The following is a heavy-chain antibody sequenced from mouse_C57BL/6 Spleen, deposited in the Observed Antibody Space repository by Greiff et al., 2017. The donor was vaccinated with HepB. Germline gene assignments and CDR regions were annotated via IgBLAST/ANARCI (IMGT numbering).Heavy chain of an antibody. Sequence: EVQVVESGPGLVKPSQSLSLTCSVTGYSITSGYYWNWIRQFPGNKLEWMGYISYDGSNNYNPSLKNRISITRDTSKNQFFLKLNSVTTEDTATYYCARDRGTGPYYFDYWGQGTTLTVSS. CDR2: ISYDGSN. V-gene: IGHV3-6*01. CDR3: ARDRGTGPYYFDY. J-gene: IGHJ2*01. D-gene: IGHD4-1*01. CDR1: GYSITSGYY.